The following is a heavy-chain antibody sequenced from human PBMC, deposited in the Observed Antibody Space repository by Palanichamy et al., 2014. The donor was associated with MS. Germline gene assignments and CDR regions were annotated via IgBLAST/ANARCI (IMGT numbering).Heavy chain of an antibody. V-gene: IGHV4-39*01. CDR3: ARQDYGDYGENWFDP. D-gene: IGHD4-17*01. J-gene: IGHJ5*02. CDR1: GGSISSSSYY. CDR2: IYYSGST. Sequence: QLQLQESGPGLVKPSETLSLTCTVSGGSISSSSYYWGWIRQPPGKGLEWIGSIYYSGSTYYNPSLKSRVTISVDTSKNQFSLKLSSVTAADTAVYYCARQDYGDYGENWFDPWGQGTLVTVSS.